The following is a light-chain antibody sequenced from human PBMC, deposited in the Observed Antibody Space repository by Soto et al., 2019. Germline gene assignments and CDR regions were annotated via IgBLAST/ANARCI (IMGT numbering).Light chain of an antibody. J-gene: IGLJ1*01. V-gene: IGLV2-14*01. CDR2: DVS. CDR1: NSDVGGYNY. Sequence: QSALTQPASVSGSPGQSITISCTGTNSDVGGYNYVSWYQQHPGKAPKLMIYDVSNRPSGVSNRFSGSKSGNMASLTISGLQAEDEADYYCSSYTSSSTYVFGTGTKLTVL. CDR3: SSYTSSSTYV.